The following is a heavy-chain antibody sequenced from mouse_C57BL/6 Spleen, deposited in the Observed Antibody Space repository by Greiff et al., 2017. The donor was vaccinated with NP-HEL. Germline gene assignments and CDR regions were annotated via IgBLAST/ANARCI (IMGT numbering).Heavy chain of an antibody. CDR1: GFTFSSYA. V-gene: IGHV5-4*03. D-gene: IGHD3-3*01. J-gene: IGHJ4*01. CDR3: AKGTAFYAMDY. CDR2: ISDGGSYT. Sequence: EVNVVESGGGLVKPGGSLKLSCAASGFTFSSYAMSWVRQTPEKRLEWVATISDGGSYTYYPDNVKGRFTISRDNAKNNLYLQMSHLKSEDTAMYYCAKGTAFYAMDYWGQGTSVTVSS.